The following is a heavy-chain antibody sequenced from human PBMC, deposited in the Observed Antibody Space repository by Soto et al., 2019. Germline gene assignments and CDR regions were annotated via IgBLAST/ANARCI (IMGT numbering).Heavy chain of an antibody. Sequence: PSETLSLTSSGSGSSTSSGDYYGGWIRQPPGTGVEWIGEINHSGSTNYNLSLKRRVTISVDTSKNQFSLKLTSVTAADTAVYYCARDKITGLFDYWGQGTLVTVSS. CDR1: GSSTSSGDYY. V-gene: IGHV4-39*07. D-gene: IGHD2-8*02. J-gene: IGHJ4*02. CDR2: INHSGST. CDR3: ARDKITGLFDY.